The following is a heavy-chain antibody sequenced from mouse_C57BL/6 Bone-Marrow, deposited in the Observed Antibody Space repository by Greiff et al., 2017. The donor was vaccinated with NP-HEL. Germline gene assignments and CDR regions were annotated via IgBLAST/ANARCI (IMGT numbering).Heavy chain of an antibody. Sequence: QVQLQQPGAELVMPGASVKPSCKASGYTFTSYWMHWVKQRPGQGLEWIGEIDPSDSYTNYNQKFKGKSTLTVDKSSSTAYMQLSSLTSEDSAVYYCASIYGNYGEDAMDYWGQGTSVTVSS. CDR1: GYTFTSYW. D-gene: IGHD2-1*01. J-gene: IGHJ4*01. CDR2: IDPSDSYT. V-gene: IGHV1-69*01. CDR3: ASIYGNYGEDAMDY.